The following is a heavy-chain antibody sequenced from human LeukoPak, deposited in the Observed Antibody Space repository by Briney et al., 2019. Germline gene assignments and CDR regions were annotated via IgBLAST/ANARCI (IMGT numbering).Heavy chain of an antibody. J-gene: IGHJ4*02. Sequence: ASVKVSCKSSGYTFTVYYMHWVRQAPGQGLEWMGWINPNSGGTNYAQKFQGRVTMTRYTSISTAYMELSRLRSDDTAVYYCARDLVGYCSSTSCYKGYYFDYWGQGTLVTVSS. CDR3: ARDLVGYCSSTSCYKGYYFDY. V-gene: IGHV1-2*02. D-gene: IGHD2-2*02. CDR2: INPNSGGT. CDR1: GYTFTVYY.